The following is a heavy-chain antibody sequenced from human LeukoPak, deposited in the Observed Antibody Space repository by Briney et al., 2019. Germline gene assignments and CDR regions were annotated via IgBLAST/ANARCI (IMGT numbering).Heavy chain of an antibody. CDR2: IKQDGSEK. CDR3: ARDAGCSGWDYFDY. J-gene: IGHJ4*02. CDR1: GFTFSSYW. D-gene: IGHD6-19*01. V-gene: IGHV3-7*01. Sequence: GGSLRLSCAASGFTFSSYWMSWVRQAPGKGLEWVANIKQDGSEKYYVDSVKGRFTISRDNAKNSLYLQMNSLRAEDTAVYYCARDAGCSGWDYFDYRGQGTLVTVSS.